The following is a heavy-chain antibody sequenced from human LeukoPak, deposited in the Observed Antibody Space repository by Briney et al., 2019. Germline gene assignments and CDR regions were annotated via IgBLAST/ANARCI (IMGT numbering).Heavy chain of an antibody. Sequence: PGGSLRLSCAASGFTFSDYGMHWVRQAPGQGLEWVAFIRYDAIKKYYAESVKGRFTISRDNSKNTLYLQMNSLRAEDTAVYYCAKDPLSQYSGYDAGDYFDYWDQGTLVTVSS. J-gene: IGHJ4*02. V-gene: IGHV3-30*02. CDR2: IRYDAIKK. D-gene: IGHD5-12*01. CDR3: AKDPLSQYSGYDAGDYFDY. CDR1: GFTFSDYG.